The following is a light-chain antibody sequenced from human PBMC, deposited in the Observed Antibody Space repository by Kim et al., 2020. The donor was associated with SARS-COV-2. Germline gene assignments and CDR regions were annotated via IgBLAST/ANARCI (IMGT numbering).Light chain of an antibody. CDR2: GAS. J-gene: IGKJ4*01. CDR3: QQFSDYPLT. V-gene: IGKV1D-13*01. Sequence: ASVGDRVAITCRASQGISSAFDWYQQKPGTGPRLLIYGASKLASGVPSRFSGSGSAIDFTLTISSLQPEDFATYYCQQFSDYPLTFGGGTKVDIK. CDR1: QGISSA.